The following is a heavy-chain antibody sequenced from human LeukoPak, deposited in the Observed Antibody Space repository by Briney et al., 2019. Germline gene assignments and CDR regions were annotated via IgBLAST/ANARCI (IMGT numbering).Heavy chain of an antibody. V-gene: IGHV1-69*13. CDR3: ARELSTVTTFPSYHYYGMDV. D-gene: IGHD4-11*01. Sequence: GASVKVSCKASGGTFSSYAISWVRQAPGQGLEWMGGIIPIFGTANYAQKFQGRVTITADESTSTAYMELSSLRSEDTAVYYCARELSTVTTFPSYHYYGMDVWGQGTTVTVSS. J-gene: IGHJ6*02. CDR1: GGTFSSYA. CDR2: IIPIFGTA.